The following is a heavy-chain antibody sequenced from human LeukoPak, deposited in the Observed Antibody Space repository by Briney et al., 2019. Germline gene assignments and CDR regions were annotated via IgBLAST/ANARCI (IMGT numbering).Heavy chain of an antibody. V-gene: IGHV4-59*01. CDR1: GGSISSYY. CDR3: TRGLGLYSSSWYY. D-gene: IGHD6-13*01. J-gene: IGHJ4*02. Sequence: SETLSLTCTVSGGSISSYYWSWIRQPPGKGLEWIGYIYYSGSTNYNPSLKSRVTISVDTSKNQFSLKLSSVTAADTAVYYCTRGLGLYSSSWYYWGQGTLVTVSS. CDR2: IYYSGST.